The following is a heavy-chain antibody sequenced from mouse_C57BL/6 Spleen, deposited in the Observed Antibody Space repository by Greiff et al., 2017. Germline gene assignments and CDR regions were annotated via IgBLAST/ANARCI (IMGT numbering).Heavy chain of an antibody. Sequence: VQLQQPGAELVKPGASVKLSCKASGYTFTSYWMHWVKQRPGQGLEWIGMIHPNSGSTNYNEKFKSKATLTVDKSSSTAYMQLSSLTSEDSAVYYCARRTGLYYYAMDYWGQGTSVTVSS. D-gene: IGHD4-1*01. CDR1: GYTFTSYW. CDR2: IHPNSGST. V-gene: IGHV1-64*01. CDR3: ARRTGLYYYAMDY. J-gene: IGHJ4*01.